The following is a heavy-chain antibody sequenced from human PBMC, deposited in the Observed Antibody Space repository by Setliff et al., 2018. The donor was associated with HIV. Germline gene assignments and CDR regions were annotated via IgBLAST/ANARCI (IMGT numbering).Heavy chain of an antibody. D-gene: IGHD3-10*01. CDR3: ARSIKLKVQGVNYFSRPEFYYYMDV. J-gene: IGHJ6*03. CDR1: GGSFSGYH. V-gene: IGHV4-34*01. CDR2: INHSGST. Sequence: SETLSLTCGVYGGSFSGYHWSWIRQPPGKGLEWIGEINHSGSTNYNPSLKSRVTISVDTSKNQFSLKLTSVTAADTAVYYCARSIKLKVQGVNYFSRPEFYYYMDVWGRGTTVTVSS.